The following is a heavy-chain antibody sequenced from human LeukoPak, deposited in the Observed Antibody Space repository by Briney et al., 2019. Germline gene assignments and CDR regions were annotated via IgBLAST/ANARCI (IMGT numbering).Heavy chain of an antibody. D-gene: IGHD2-2*02. V-gene: IGHV1-69*13. CDR3: ARVQEYCSSTSCYSPLDY. CDR2: IIPIFGTA. Sequence: GASVKVSCKASGGTFSSYAISWVRQAPGQGLEWMGGIIPIFGTANCAQKFQGRVTITADESTSTAYMELSSLRSEDTAVYYCARVQEYCSSTSCYSPLDYWGQGTLVTVSS. J-gene: IGHJ4*02. CDR1: GGTFSSYA.